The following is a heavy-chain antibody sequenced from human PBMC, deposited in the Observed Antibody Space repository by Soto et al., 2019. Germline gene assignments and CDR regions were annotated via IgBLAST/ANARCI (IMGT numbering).Heavy chain of an antibody. CDR1: GFTCDDYA. Sequence: GGSLRLSCAASGFTCDDYAMHWVWQAPGKGLEWVSGISWNSGSIGYADSVKGRFTISRDNAKNSLYLQMNSLRAEDTALYYCAKDTSKRIAAAGTALGAFDIWGQGTMVTVSS. J-gene: IGHJ3*02. V-gene: IGHV3-9*01. CDR3: AKDTSKRIAAAGTALGAFDI. CDR2: ISWNSGSI. D-gene: IGHD6-13*01.